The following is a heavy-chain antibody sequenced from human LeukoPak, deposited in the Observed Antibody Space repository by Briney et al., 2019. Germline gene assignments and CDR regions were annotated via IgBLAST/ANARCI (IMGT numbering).Heavy chain of an antibody. CDR1: GYTFTGYY. CDR2: INPNSGGT. V-gene: IGHV1-2*04. Sequence: ASVKVSCKASGYTFTGYYMHWVRQAPGQGLEWMGWINPNSGGTNYAQKFQGWVTMTRDTSISTAYMELSRLRSDDTAVYYCARVREWFGELYDYWGQGTLVTVSS. CDR3: ARVREWFGELYDY. D-gene: IGHD3-10*01. J-gene: IGHJ4*02.